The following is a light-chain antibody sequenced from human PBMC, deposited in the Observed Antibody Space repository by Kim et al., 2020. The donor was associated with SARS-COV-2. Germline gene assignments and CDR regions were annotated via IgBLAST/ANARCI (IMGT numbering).Light chain of an antibody. J-gene: IGLJ2*01. CDR2: DNN. Sequence: QKVTISCSGSSSNIGNNYVSWYQQVPGTAPKLLIYDNNKRPSGIPDRFSGSKSGTSATLGITGLQTGDEADYYCGTWDSSLSAGVFGGGTKVTVL. V-gene: IGLV1-51*01. CDR1: SSNIGNNY. CDR3: GTWDSSLSAGV.